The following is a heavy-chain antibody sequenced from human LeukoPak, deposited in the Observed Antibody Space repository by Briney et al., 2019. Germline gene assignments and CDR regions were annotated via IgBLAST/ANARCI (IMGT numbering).Heavy chain of an antibody. CDR3: ARSELYYGSESYYHLDY. CDR2: MSYDGRYR. J-gene: IGHJ4*01. Sequence: GTSLRLSCATSGFTFDFYAMHWVRQAPGKGLEWVAVMSYDGRYRYYADSAKGRFTISRDNSERTLYLEMSSLRPEDTALYYCARSELYYGSESYYHLDYWGHGTLVTVSS. D-gene: IGHD3-10*01. V-gene: IGHV3-30*03. CDR1: GFTFDFYA.